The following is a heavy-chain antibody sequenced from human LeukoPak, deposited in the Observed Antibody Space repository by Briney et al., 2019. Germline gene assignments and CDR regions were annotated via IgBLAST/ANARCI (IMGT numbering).Heavy chain of an antibody. J-gene: IGHJ4*02. Sequence: TGGSLRLSCAASGFISKKYWMNWVRQVPGKGLECLANIKEDGSETYYADSVKGRFTISRDNPKNLLFLQINSLRVEDTAVYYCARETPRRGETRDGYRWGQGTVVTVSS. CDR3: ARETPRRGETRDGYR. D-gene: IGHD5-24*01. CDR2: IKEDGSET. V-gene: IGHV3-7*01. CDR1: GFISKKYW.